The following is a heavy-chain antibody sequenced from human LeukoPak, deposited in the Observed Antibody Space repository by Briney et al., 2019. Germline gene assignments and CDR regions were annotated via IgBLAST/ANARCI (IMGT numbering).Heavy chain of an antibody. D-gene: IGHD6-6*01. CDR2: IYYSGST. CDR1: GGSISSYY. V-gene: IGHV4-59*01. J-gene: IGHJ4*02. CDR3: ARAYSSSSLLDY. Sequence: SETLSLTCTVSGGSISSYYWSWIRQPPGKGLEWIGYIYYSGSTNYNPSLKSRVTISVDTSKNQFSLKLSSVTAADTAVYYCARAYSSSSLLDYWGQGTLVTVSS.